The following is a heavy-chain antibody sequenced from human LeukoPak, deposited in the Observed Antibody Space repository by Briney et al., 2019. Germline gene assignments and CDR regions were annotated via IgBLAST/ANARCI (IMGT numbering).Heavy chain of an antibody. Sequence: SETLSLTCSLSGGSVGDPFSYWTWIRQPPGKGLDWIGSVYYVGTPNYNSSLKGRVSISIDTSRNVISLEVSSVTAEDTAVYYCATNTTSSPWLDPWGQGTLVTVSS. J-gene: IGHJ5*02. D-gene: IGHD6-6*01. CDR3: ATNTTSSPWLDP. V-gene: IGHV4-61*01. CDR1: GGSVGDPFSY. CDR2: VYYVGTP.